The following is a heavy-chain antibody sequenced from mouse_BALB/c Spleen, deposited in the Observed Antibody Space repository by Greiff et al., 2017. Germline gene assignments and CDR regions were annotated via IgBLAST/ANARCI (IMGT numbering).Heavy chain of an antibody. J-gene: IGHJ4*01. Sequence: DVKLVESGGGLVQPKGSLKLSCAASGFTFNTYAMHWVCQAPGKGLEWVARIRSKSNNYATYYADSVKDRFTISRDDSQSMLYLQMNNLKTEDTAMYYCVREGGYGNPYAMDYWGQGTSVTVSS. CDR3: VREGGYGNPYAMDY. D-gene: IGHD2-1*01. CDR1: GFTFNTYA. CDR2: IRSKSNNYAT. V-gene: IGHV10-3*03.